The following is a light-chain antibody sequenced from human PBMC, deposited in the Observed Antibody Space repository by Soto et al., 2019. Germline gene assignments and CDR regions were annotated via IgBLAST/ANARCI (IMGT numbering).Light chain of an antibody. J-gene: IGLJ1*01. CDR3: SSYTSSSTLLDG. Sequence: QSVLTQPASVSGSPGQSITISCTGTSSDVGGYNYVSWYQQHPGKAPNLMFYDVSNRPSGVSYRFSGSKSGNTASLTISGFQAEDEADYYCSSYTSSSTLLDGFGTGTKVTVL. V-gene: IGLV2-14*01. CDR1: SSDVGGYNY. CDR2: DVS.